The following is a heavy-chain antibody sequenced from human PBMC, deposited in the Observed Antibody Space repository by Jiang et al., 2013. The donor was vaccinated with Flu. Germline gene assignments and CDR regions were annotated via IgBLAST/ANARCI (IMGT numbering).Heavy chain of an antibody. CDR3: ARGSGSGPNWFDP. CDR2: SYYTGST. J-gene: IGHJ5*02. Sequence: GPGLVKPSETLSLTCTVSGGSISSDFWSWIRQPPGKGLEWIGYSYYTGSTYYSPLLKSRVTISRDTSKNQFLLRLTSVTAADTAIYYCARGSGSGPNWFDP. CDR1: GGSISSDF. D-gene: IGHD3-10*01. V-gene: IGHV4-59*01.